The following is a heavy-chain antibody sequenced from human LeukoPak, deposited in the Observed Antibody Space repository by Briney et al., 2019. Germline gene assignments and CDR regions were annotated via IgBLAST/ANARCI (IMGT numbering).Heavy chain of an antibody. V-gene: IGHV5-51*01. Sequence: GESLKIYCKASEYSFTTYWIGWVRQTPEKGLEWIGVVYPGDSDTRYNPPFQGQVTISADKSINTAFLQWSSLKVSDTAMYYCVRPAGGHYDYYYMDVWGKGTAVTVSS. D-gene: IGHD3-16*01. J-gene: IGHJ6*03. CDR3: VRPAGGHYDYYYMDV. CDR1: EYSFTTYW. CDR2: VYPGDSDT.